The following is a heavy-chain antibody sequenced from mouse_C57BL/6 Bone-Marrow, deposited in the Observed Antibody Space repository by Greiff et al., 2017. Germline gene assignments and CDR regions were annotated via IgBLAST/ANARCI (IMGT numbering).Heavy chain of an antibody. CDR2: ISNGGGST. D-gene: IGHD2-4*01. Sequence: EVNVVESGGGLVQPGGSLKLSCAASGFTFSDYYMYWVRQTPEKRLEWVAYISNGGGSTYYPDTVKGRVTISRDNAKNTLYLQMSRLKSEDTAMYYCARHRDYDYHYYARDYWGKGTSVTGSS. CDR1: GFTFSDYY. J-gene: IGHJ4*01. CDR3: ARHRDYDYHYYARDY. V-gene: IGHV5-12*01.